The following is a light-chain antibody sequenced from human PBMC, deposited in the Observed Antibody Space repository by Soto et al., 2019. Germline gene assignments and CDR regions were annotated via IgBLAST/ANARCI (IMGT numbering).Light chain of an antibody. Sequence: EIVMTQSPATLPVSPGERAILSCRASLSVSSKLAWYQQKPGQAPRLLIYGASTRATGVPARFSGSGSGTEFTLTISSLQSEDFAVYYCHQYNYWLAWTFGQGTKV. CDR2: GAS. V-gene: IGKV3-15*01. CDR3: HQYNYWLAWT. J-gene: IGKJ1*01. CDR1: LSVSSK.